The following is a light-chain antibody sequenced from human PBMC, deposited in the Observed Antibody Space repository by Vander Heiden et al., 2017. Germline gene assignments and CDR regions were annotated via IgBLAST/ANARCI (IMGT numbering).Light chain of an antibody. Sequence: DIQMTQSPSSLSASVGDRVPITCRASQSISSYLTWYQQKPVKDPKLLIYAASSLQSVVPSRFSGSGAGTDFTLTISSLQPEDFATYYCQQSYSTPRTFGGGTRVEIK. V-gene: IGKV1-39*01. CDR2: AAS. CDR1: QSISSY. CDR3: QQSYSTPRT. J-gene: IGKJ4*01.